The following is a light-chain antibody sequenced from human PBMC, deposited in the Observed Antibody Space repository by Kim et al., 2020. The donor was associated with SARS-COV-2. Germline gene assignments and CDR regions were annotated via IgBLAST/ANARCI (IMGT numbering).Light chain of an antibody. CDR3: SSYAGSTTFVV. CDR2: EVD. Sequence: QSITISCTGASSDVGTYNLVSWYKQHPDKAPKLIIYEVDKRPSGVSHRFSGAKSGNTASLTISGLQADDEADYYCSSYAGSTTFVVFGGGTKLTVL. CDR1: SSDVGTYNL. J-gene: IGLJ2*01. V-gene: IGLV2-23*02.